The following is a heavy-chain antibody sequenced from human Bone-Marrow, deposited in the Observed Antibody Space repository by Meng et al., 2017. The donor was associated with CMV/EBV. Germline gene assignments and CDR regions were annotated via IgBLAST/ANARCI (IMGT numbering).Heavy chain of an antibody. V-gene: IGHV4-61*01. CDR1: GGSVSSGSYY. Sequence: HVPLQESGPGLVKLSDTLSTNCTCSGGSVSSGSYYWSWIRQPPGKGLEWIGYIYYSGSTNYNPSLKSRVTISVDTSKNQFSLKLSSVTAADTAVYYCASGPSYYDFWSGYYIGWFDPWGQGTLVTVSS. D-gene: IGHD3-3*01. J-gene: IGHJ5*02. CDR2: IYYSGST. CDR3: ASGPSYYDFWSGYYIGWFDP.